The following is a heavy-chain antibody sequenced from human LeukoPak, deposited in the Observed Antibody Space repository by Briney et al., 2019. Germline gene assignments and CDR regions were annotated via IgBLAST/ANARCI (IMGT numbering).Heavy chain of an antibody. CDR2: IYSSGGT. Sequence: GGSLRLSCAASGFTVSINYMSWVRQAPGKGLEWVSVIYSSGGTSFADSVTGRFTISRDNSKNTLSLQMNSLRAEDTAVYYCATFYGSGKGGAFDIWGQGTMVTVSS. D-gene: IGHD3-10*01. J-gene: IGHJ3*02. CDR1: GFTVSINY. V-gene: IGHV3-53*01. CDR3: ATFYGSGKGGAFDI.